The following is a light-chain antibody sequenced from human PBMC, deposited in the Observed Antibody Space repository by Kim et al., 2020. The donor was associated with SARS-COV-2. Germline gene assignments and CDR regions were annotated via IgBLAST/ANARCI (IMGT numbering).Light chain of an antibody. CDR2: DNN. J-gene: IGLJ3*02. V-gene: IGLV1-51*01. Sequence: QSVLTQPPSVSAAPGQKVTISCSGGSSNIGNNYVSWYQQFPGTAPKLLIYDNNKRPSGIPDRFSGSKSGTSATLGITGLQTGDEADYYCGTWDSSLSAVVFGVGTQLTVL. CDR3: GTWDSSLSAVV. CDR1: SSNIGNNY.